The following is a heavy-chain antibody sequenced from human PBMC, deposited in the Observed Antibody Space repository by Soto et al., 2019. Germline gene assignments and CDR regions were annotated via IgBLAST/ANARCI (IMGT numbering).Heavy chain of an antibody. CDR3: ARGQRFSDWFDP. V-gene: IGHV4-4*07. CDR2: IYSSGNT. D-gene: IGHD3-3*01. CDR1: GGTISGYY. J-gene: IGHJ5*02. Sequence: TSETLPLTCIVSGGTISGYYWTWIRQPAGKGLEWIGRIYSSGNTKYNPSLQSRVTMSLDTSNNQFSLRLTSVTAADTAVYYCARGQRFSDWFDPWGQGTLVTVSS.